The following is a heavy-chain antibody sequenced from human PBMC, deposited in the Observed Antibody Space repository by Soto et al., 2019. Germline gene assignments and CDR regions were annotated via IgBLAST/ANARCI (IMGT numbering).Heavy chain of an antibody. V-gene: IGHV3-30*18. D-gene: IGHD6-6*01. Sequence: GGSLRLSCAASGFSFSTYGMHWVRQAPGKGLEWMAVISNDGSNKYYADSVKGRFTISRDNSKDTLFLQMNSLRGEDTAIYYCAKVIRADSTSSNFYYYSGMDVWGQGTTVTVSS. CDR2: ISNDGSNK. J-gene: IGHJ6*02. CDR1: GFSFSTYG. CDR3: AKVIRADSTSSNFYYYSGMDV.